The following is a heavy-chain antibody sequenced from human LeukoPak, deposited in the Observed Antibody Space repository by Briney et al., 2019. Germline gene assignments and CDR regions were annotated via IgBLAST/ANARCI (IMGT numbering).Heavy chain of an antibody. J-gene: IGHJ4*02. CDR3: ARDLASWQFNLDY. D-gene: IGHD1-14*01. CDR1: GYTFTTYY. CDR2: VNPSASST. Sequence: ASLEVSCKASGYTFTTYYMHWGRQSPGQGLEWMGIVNPSASSTVYAQKFQGRVTMTRDTSTSTVYMELSSLRSEDTAMYYCARDLASWQFNLDYWGQGTLVTVSS. V-gene: IGHV1-46*01.